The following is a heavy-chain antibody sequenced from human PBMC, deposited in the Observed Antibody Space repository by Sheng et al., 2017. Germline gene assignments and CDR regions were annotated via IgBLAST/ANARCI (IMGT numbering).Heavy chain of an antibody. Sequence: QVQLVQSGAEVKKPGSSVKVSCKASGGTFSSYAISWVRQAPGQGLEWMGGIIPIFGTANYAQKFHGRVTITADESTSTAYMELSSLRSEDTAVYYCARRAVYCGGDCYIREVYYYYGMDVWDQGP. CDR1: GGTFSSYA. CDR2: IIPIFGTA. CDR3: ARRAVYCGGDCYIREVYYYYGMDV. J-gene: IGHJ6*02. D-gene: IGHD2-21*02. V-gene: IGHV1-69*01.